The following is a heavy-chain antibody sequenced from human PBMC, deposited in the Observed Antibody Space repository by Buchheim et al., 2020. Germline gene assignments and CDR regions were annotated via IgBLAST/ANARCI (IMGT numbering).Heavy chain of an antibody. CDR1: GYPFTSYY. V-gene: IGHV1-46*01. Sequence: QVQLVQSGAEVKKPGASVKVSCKASGYPFTSYYMHWVRQAPGQGLEWMGIINPSGGSTTYAQKFQGRFTMTRDTATSTVYMELSSLRSEDTAVYYCARGRYYEILTGYSPPDYWGQGTL. CDR2: INPSGGST. CDR3: ARGRYYEILTGYSPPDY. D-gene: IGHD3-9*01. J-gene: IGHJ4*02.